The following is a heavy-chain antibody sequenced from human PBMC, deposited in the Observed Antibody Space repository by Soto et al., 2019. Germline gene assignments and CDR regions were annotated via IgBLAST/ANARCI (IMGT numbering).Heavy chain of an antibody. CDR1: GFTFSDYA. J-gene: IGHJ4*02. CDR3: AKGGRQWLVTSDFNY. D-gene: IGHD6-19*01. V-gene: IGHV3-30*18. CDR2: VSHDGRNT. Sequence: VQLVESGGGVVQPGRSLRLSCAASGFTFSDYAMHWVRQAPGKGLEWVAVVSHDGRNTHYADSVKGRFTISRASSKNTVSLEMTSLRAEDTAVYYFAKGGRQWLVTSDFNYWGQGALVTVSS.